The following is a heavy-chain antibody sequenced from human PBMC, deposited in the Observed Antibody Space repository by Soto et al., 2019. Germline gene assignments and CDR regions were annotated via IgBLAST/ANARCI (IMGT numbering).Heavy chain of an antibody. V-gene: IGHV3-23*01. CDR3: PKDRAAFWSSYGMDV. J-gene: IGHJ6*02. Sequence: GGSLRLSCAASGFTFITYAMNWVRQAPGKGLEWVSTISGNGLSTFYADSVKGRFTISRDNSKNTLYLQMNSLRAEDTAIYYCPKDRAAFWSSYGMDVWRQGTTVTVSS. CDR1: GFTFITYA. CDR2: ISGNGLST. D-gene: IGHD3-3*01.